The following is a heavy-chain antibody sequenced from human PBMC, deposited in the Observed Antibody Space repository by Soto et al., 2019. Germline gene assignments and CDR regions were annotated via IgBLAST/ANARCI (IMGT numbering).Heavy chain of an antibody. V-gene: IGHV3-30*03. J-gene: IGHJ4*02. CDR2: ISFDGRNT. D-gene: IGHD2-8*02. CDR3: SWWLSPY. Sequence: GGSLRLSCAASGFTFNNYGMHWVRQAPGKGLEWVVVISFDGRNTYYADSVKGRFTISRDNSKNSLYLQMNSLRDEDTAVYYYSWWLSPYWGQGTLVTVSS. CDR1: GFTFNNYG.